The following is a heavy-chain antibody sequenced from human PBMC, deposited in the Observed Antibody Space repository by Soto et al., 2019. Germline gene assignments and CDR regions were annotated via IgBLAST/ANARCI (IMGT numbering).Heavy chain of an antibody. CDR3: VNSPDRSPSDN. V-gene: IGHV2-5*01. CDR1: VFSLIAFSMG. J-gene: IGHJ4*02. CDR2: IYWNDDN. Sequence: GPTLVNPTHTLTLTCTFSVFSLIAFSMGVGWIRQPPGKAMEWLALIYWNDDNRYIPSLRSRLTITKDTSKNLVVLIMPNMDPVDTATYYCVNSPDRSPSDNWGQGTLVTVSS.